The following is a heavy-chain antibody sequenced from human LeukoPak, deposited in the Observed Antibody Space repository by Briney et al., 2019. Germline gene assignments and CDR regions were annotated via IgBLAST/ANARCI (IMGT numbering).Heavy chain of an antibody. J-gene: IGHJ5*02. CDR1: GFTFSSYG. Sequence: PGRSLRLSCAASGFTFSSYGMHWVRQAPGKGLEWVAVIWYDGSNKYYVDSVKGRFTISRDNSKNTLYLQMNSLGAEDTAVYYCARDLAAAGWFDPWGQGTLVTVSS. D-gene: IGHD6-13*01. CDR2: IWYDGSNK. CDR3: ARDLAAAGWFDP. V-gene: IGHV3-33*01.